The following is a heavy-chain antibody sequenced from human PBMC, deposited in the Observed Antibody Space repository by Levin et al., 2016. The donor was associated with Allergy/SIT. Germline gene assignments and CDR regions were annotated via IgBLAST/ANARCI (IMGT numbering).Heavy chain of an antibody. CDR3: ARGWVYSIHPPFDY. Sequence: WIRQPPGKGLEYVSAISSNGGSTYYADSVKGRFTISRDNSKNTLYLQMSSLRAEDTAVYYCARGWVYSIHPPFDYVGPGNPGHRLL. D-gene: IGHD6-13*01. CDR2: ISSNGGST. V-gene: IGHV3-64D*08. J-gene: IGHJ4*02.